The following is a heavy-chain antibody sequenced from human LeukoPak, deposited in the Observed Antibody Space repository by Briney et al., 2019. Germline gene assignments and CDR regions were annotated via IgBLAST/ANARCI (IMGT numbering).Heavy chain of an antibody. CDR1: GGSISSSSYS. CDR2: IYYSGST. CDR3: ARLEYYYQHCFDY. Sequence: SETVSLTCTVSGGSISSSSYSWGWIRQPPGKGLEWIGRIYYSGSTYYNPSLKSRVTISVDTSKNQFSLNLSSVTAADTAVYYCARLEYYYQHCFDYWGQGTLVTVSS. D-gene: IGHD3-10*01. V-gene: IGHV4-39*01. J-gene: IGHJ4*02.